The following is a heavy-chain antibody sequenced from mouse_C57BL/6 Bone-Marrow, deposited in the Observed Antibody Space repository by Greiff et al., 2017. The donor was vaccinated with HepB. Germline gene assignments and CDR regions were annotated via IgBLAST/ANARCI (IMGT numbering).Heavy chain of an antibody. CDR2: IYPGSGST. D-gene: IGHD1-3*01. CDR1: GYTFTSYW. V-gene: IGHV1-55*01. J-gene: IGHJ4*01. CDR3: ARGRVDAMDY. Sequence: QVQLQQPGAELVKPGASVKMSCKASGYTFTSYWITWVKQRPGQGLEWIGDIYPGSGSTNYNEKFKSKATLTVETSSSTAYMQLSSLTSEDSAVYYCARGRVDAMDYWGQGTSVTVSS.